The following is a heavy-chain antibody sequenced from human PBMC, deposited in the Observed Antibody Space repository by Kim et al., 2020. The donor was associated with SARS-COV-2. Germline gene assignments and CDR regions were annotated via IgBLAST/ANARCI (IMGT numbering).Heavy chain of an antibody. D-gene: IGHD3-10*01. V-gene: IGHV3-11*01. CDR2: ISSSGSYV. CDR3: ARVAFGDLSAYYFDL. CDR1: GFTFNDYY. Sequence: GGSLRLSCAASGFTFNDYYMTWIRQAPGKGLEWVSYISSSGSYVYYADSVKGRFTISRDNAKNSLYLQMSSLRAEDTALYYCARVAFGDLSAYYFDLWGQGTIVTVSS. J-gene: IGHJ4*02.